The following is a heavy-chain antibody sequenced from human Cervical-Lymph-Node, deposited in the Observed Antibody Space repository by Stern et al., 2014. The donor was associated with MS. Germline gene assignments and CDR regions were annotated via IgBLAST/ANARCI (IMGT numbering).Heavy chain of an antibody. J-gene: IGHJ5*02. CDR3: AREDTYGSGSYNWLDP. V-gene: IGHV1-2*02. D-gene: IGHD3-10*01. Sequence: VQLVQSGPEVKKPGASIKVSCKASGYIFTDYYLYWVRQAPGQGLEWVGWFNPKTGGTVYAQEFQGRVTLTTDTSISTAYMELRGLTSDDTAVYYCAREDTYGSGSYNWLDPWGQGTLVTVSS. CDR1: GYIFTDYY. CDR2: FNPKTGGT.